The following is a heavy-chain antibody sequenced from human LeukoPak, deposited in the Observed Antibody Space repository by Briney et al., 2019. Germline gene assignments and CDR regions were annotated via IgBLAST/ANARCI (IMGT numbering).Heavy chain of an antibody. D-gene: IGHD2-15*01. Sequence: PSETLSLTCAVYGGSFSGYYWSWIRQPPGKGLEWIGSIYYSGSTYYNPSLKSRVTISVDTSKNQFSLKLSSVTAADTAVYYCARHPEKGYCSGGSCSGDAFDIWGQGTMVTVSS. CDR2: IYYSGST. V-gene: IGHV4-34*01. CDR3: ARHPEKGYCSGGSCSGDAFDI. J-gene: IGHJ3*02. CDR1: GGSFSGYY.